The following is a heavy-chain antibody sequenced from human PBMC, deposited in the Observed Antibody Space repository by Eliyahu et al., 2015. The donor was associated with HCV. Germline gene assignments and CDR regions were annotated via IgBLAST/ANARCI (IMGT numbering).Heavy chain of an antibody. Sequence: EVQLVESGGGLVQPGGSXRLSCXXSGFSVSSNXMGWVRQAPGKGLEWVSVIYSGGTTYYADSVKGRFTISRDISKNTLYLQMNSLRAEDTAVYFCTRDVHTPMVTGGFVYWGQGTLVTVSS. V-gene: IGHV3-66*02. CDR2: IYSGGTT. CDR3: TRDVHTPMVTGGFVY. CDR1: GFSVSSNX. J-gene: IGHJ4*02. D-gene: IGHD5-18*01.